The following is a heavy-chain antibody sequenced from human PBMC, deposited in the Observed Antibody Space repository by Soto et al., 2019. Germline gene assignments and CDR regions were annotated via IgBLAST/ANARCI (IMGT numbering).Heavy chain of an antibody. D-gene: IGHD3-9*01. CDR2: IWYDGSNK. V-gene: IGHV3-33*01. Sequence: QVQLVESGGGVVQPGRSLRLSCAASGFTFSSYGMHWVRQAPGKGLEWVAVIWYDGSNKYYADSVKGRFTISRDNSKNTLYLQMNSLRAEDTAVYYWARDQERYFDWLPPLDYWGQGTLVTVSS. J-gene: IGHJ4*02. CDR1: GFTFSSYG. CDR3: ARDQERYFDWLPPLDY.